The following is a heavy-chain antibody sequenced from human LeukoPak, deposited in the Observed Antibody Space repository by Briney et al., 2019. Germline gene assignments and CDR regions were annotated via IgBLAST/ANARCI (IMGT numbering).Heavy chain of an antibody. CDR1: GFTFSSYA. CDR3: ALISSSSADY. Sequence: PGRSLRLSCAASGFTFSSYAMHWVRQAPGKGLEWVAIISYDGSNEYYADSVKGRFSISRDSSMNRLYLQMNSLRAEDTAVYYCALISSSSADYWGQGTLVTVSS. V-gene: IGHV3-30-3*01. CDR2: ISYDGSNE. J-gene: IGHJ4*02. D-gene: IGHD6-6*01.